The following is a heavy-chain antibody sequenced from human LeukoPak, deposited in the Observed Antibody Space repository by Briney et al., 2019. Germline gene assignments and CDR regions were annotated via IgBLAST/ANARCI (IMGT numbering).Heavy chain of an antibody. CDR1: GYTFTNYG. J-gene: IGHJ4*02. V-gene: IGHV1-18*01. CDR2: ISGYNGNT. CDR3: ARSLNYYSGNYQLYDY. D-gene: IGHD1-26*01. Sequence: GASVKVSCKASGYTFTNYGISWVRQAPGQGLEWIGWISGYNGNTKYAQKFQGRVTMTTDTSTTTAYIELRSLRSDDTAVYYCARSLNYYSGNYQLYDYWGQRTLVTVSS.